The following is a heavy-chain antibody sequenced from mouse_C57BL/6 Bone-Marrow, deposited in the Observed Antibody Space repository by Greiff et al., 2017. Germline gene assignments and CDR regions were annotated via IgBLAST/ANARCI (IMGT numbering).Heavy chain of an antibody. Sequence: EVKLMESGGGLVQPGGSLSLSCAASGSTFTDYYMSWVRQPPGKALEWLGFIRHKANGNTTEYSASVKGRFTISRDNSQSILYLQINALRAEDSATCDSAGCSNYFDYWGQGTTLTVSS. CDR1: GSTFTDYY. V-gene: IGHV7-3*01. J-gene: IGHJ2*01. CDR3: AGCSNYFDY. CDR2: IRHKANGNTT.